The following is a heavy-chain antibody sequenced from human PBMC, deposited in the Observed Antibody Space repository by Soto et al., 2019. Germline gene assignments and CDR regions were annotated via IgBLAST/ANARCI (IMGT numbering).Heavy chain of an antibody. CDR3: ARGYCSGGSCYVNYYYYYMDV. CDR2: ISSNGGST. J-gene: IGHJ6*03. V-gene: IGHV3-64*01. D-gene: IGHD2-15*01. CDR1: GFNFSSYA. Sequence: GGSLRLSSAASGFNFSSYAMHWVRQAPGKGLEYVSAISSNGGSTYYANSVKGRFTISRDNSKNTLYLQMGSLRAEDMAVYYCARGYCSGGSCYVNYYYYYMDVWGKGTTVTVSS.